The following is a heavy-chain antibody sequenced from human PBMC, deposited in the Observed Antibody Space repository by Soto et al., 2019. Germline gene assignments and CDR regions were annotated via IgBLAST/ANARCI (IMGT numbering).Heavy chain of an antibody. CDR2: INPNSGGT. Sequence: ASVKVSCKASGYTFTGYYMHWVRQAPGQGLEWMGWINPNSGGTNYAQKFQGRVTMTRDTSISTAYMELSRLRSDDTAVYYCARDGLRVLRFLEWNRGKRFDPWGQGTLVTVSS. CDR1: GYTFTGYY. CDR3: ARDGLRVLRFLEWNRGKRFDP. V-gene: IGHV1-2*02. J-gene: IGHJ5*02. D-gene: IGHD3-3*01.